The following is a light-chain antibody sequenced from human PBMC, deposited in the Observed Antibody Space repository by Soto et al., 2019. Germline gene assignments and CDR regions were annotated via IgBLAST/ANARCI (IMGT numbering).Light chain of an antibody. CDR1: SSDVGGYNY. Sequence: QSVLTQPASVSGSPGQSITISCTGTSSDVGGYNYVSWYQQHPGKAPKLMIYDVSNRPSGVSNRFSGSKSGNTASLTISGLQAYDEDNYYCSSYTSSSTLYHFGPGTQLNVL. CDR2: DVS. V-gene: IGLV2-14*01. CDR3: SSYTSSSTLYH. J-gene: IGLJ1*01.